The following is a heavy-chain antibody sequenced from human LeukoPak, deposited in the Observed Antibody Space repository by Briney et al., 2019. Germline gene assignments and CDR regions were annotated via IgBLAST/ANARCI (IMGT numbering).Heavy chain of an antibody. CDR1: GFTFSSYW. CDR3: ARDRVPAVAGTN. J-gene: IGHJ4*02. D-gene: IGHD6-19*01. V-gene: IGHV3-74*03. CDR2: INGDGTST. Sequence: GGSLRLSCAASGFTFSSYWMHWVRQAPGKGLVWVSRINGDGTSTTYADSVKGRFTISRDNAKNTLYLQMNSLRAEDTAVYYCARDRVPAVAGTNWGQGTLVTVSS.